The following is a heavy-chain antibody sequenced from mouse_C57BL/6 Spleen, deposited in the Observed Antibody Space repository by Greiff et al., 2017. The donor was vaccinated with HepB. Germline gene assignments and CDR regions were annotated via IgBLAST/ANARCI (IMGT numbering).Heavy chain of an antibody. CDR1: GYTFTSYW. Sequence: QVQLQQPGAELVKPGASVKMSCKASGYTFTSYWITWVKQRPGQGLEWIGDIYPGSGSTNYNEKFKSKATLTVDTSSSTAYMQLSSLTSEDSAGYYCARGGAFITTDFDYWGQGTTLTVSS. CDR3: ARGGAFITTDFDY. J-gene: IGHJ2*01. CDR2: IYPGSGST. V-gene: IGHV1-55*01. D-gene: IGHD1-1*01.